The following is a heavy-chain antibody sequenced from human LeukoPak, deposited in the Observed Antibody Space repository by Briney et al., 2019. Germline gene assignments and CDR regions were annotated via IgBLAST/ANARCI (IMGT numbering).Heavy chain of an antibody. CDR2: ISAYNGDT. CDR1: GLIFTSYG. D-gene: IGHD4-11*01. V-gene: IGHV1-18*01. Sequence: ASVKVSCKASGLIFTSYGISWVRQAPGQGLEWLGWISAYNGDTKYAQKVQGRVTMTTDTSTSTAHMDLRSLRSDDTAVYYCARIADYSLNWYFDLWGRGTLVTVSS. CDR3: ARIADYSLNWYFDL. J-gene: IGHJ2*01.